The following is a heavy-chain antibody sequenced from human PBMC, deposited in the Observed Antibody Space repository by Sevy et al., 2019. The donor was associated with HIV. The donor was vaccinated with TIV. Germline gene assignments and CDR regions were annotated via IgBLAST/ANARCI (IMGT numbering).Heavy chain of an antibody. D-gene: IGHD3-22*01. CDR1: GFTFSSYG. Sequence: GGSLRLSCAASGFTFSSYGMHWVRQAPGKGLEWVAVISYDGSKKYYADSVKGRFTISRDNSKNTLYLQMNSLRAEDTAVYYCAKTYDSSGSPGYFDYWGQGTLVTVSS. J-gene: IGHJ4*02. CDR2: ISYDGSKK. V-gene: IGHV3-30*18. CDR3: AKTYDSSGSPGYFDY.